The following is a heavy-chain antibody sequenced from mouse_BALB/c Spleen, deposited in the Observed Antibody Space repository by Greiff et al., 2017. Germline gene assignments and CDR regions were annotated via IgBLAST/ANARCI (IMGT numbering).Heavy chain of an antibody. J-gene: IGHJ4*01. CDR3: ARGGNYVGYAMDY. CDR1: GFTFSSFG. CDR2: ISSGSSTI. D-gene: IGHD2-1*01. V-gene: IGHV5-17*02. Sequence: EVHLVESGGGLVQPGGSRKLSCAASGFTFSSFGMHWVRQAPEKGLEWVAYISSGSSTIYYADTVKGRFTISRDNPKNTLFLQMTSLRSEDTAMYYCARGGNYVGYAMDYWGQGTSVTVSS.